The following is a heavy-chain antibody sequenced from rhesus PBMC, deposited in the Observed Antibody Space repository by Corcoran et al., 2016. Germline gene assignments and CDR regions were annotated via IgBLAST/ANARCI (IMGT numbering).Heavy chain of an antibody. CDR2: ISWSVRTT. V-gene: IGHV3-201*01. CDR1: GFTFDDYA. D-gene: IGHD3-34*01. CDR3: ARVRPTGVIIGYFDY. J-gene: IGHJ4*01. Sequence: EVQLVESGGGVVQPGGSLRLSCAASGFTFDDYAMHWVRQAPGKGLEWVSGISWSVRTTYYADSVNGQFTISRDYAKNSLYLQMGSLRAEDTALYYCARVRPTGVIIGYFDYWGQGVLVTVSS.